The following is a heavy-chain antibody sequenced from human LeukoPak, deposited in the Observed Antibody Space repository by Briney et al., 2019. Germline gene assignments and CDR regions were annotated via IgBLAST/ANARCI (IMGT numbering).Heavy chain of an antibody. CDR1: GFTFSSYS. D-gene: IGHD6-19*01. Sequence: GGSLRLSCAASGFTFSSYSMNWFRQAPGKGLEWVSSISSSSSYIYYADSVKGRFTISRDNAKNSLYLQMNSLRAEDTAVYYCAREPVAGLFDYWGQGTLVTVFS. CDR3: AREPVAGLFDY. CDR2: ISSSSSYI. J-gene: IGHJ4*02. V-gene: IGHV3-21*01.